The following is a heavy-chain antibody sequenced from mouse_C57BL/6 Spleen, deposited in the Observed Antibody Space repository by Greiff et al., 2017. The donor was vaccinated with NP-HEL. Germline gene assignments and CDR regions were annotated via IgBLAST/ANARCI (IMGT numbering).Heavy chain of an antibody. Sequence: QVQLQQSGPGILQSSQTLSLTCSFSGFSLSTSGMGVSWIRQPSGKGLEWLAHIYWDDDKRYNPSLKSRLTISKDTSRNQVFLKITSVDTADTATDYCARGITTVVATDFDYWGQGTTLTVSS. CDR3: ARGITTVVATDFDY. CDR1: GFSLSTSGMG. V-gene: IGHV8-12*01. D-gene: IGHD1-1*01. J-gene: IGHJ2*01. CDR2: IYWDDDK.